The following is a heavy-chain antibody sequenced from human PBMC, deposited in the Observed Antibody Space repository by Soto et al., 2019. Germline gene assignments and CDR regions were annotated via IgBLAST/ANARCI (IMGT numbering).Heavy chain of an antibody. V-gene: IGHV3-21*01. CDR2: ISSSSSYI. J-gene: IGHJ2*01. Sequence: GGSLRLSCAASGFTFSSYSMNWVRQAPGKGLEWVSSISSSSSYIYYADSVKGRFTISRDNAKNSLYLQMNSLRAEDTAVYYCAREQTTVTTRVDYWYFDLWGRGTLVTVSS. CDR3: AREQTTVTTRVDYWYFDL. CDR1: GFTFSSYS. D-gene: IGHD4-17*01.